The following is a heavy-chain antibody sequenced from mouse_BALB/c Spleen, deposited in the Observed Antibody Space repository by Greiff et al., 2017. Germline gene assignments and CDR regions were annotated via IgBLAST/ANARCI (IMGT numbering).Heavy chain of an antibody. CDR3: ARKLYYDYDWGFDY. Sequence: DVQLQESGPGLVKPSQSLSLTCTVTGYSITSDYAWNWIRQFPGNKLEWMGYISYSGSTSYNPSLKSRISITRDTSKNQFFLQLNSVTTEDTATYYCARKLYYDYDWGFDYWGQGTTLTVSS. J-gene: IGHJ2*01. CDR1: GYSITSDYA. CDR2: ISYSGST. D-gene: IGHD2-4*01. V-gene: IGHV3-2*02.